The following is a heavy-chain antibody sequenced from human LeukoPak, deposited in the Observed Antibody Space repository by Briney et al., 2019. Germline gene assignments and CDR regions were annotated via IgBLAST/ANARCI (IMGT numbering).Heavy chain of an antibody. V-gene: IGHV1-18*01. CDR3: ASGPYDFWSGYYSLPIDC. Sequence: ASVKVSCKASGYTFTSYGISWVRHAPGQGHEWMGWISAYNGNTNYAQKLQGRVTMTTDTSTSTAYMELRSLRSDDTAVYYCASGPYDFWSGYYSLPIDCWGQGTLVTVAS. D-gene: IGHD3-3*01. CDR1: GYTFTSYG. J-gene: IGHJ4*02. CDR2: ISAYNGNT.